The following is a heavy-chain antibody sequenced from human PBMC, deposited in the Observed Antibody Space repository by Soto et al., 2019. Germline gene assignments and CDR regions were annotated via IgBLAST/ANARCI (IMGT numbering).Heavy chain of an antibody. CDR3: ARLPLGYCSGGSCYYYYYYMDV. J-gene: IGHJ6*03. Sequence: GESLKISCKGSGYSFTSYWIGWVRQMPGKGLEWMGIIYPGDSDTRYSPSFQGQVTISADKSISTAYLQWSSLKASDTAMYYCARLPLGYCSGGSCYYYYYYMDVWGKGTTVTVSS. D-gene: IGHD2-15*01. V-gene: IGHV5-51*01. CDR2: IYPGDSDT. CDR1: GYSFTSYW.